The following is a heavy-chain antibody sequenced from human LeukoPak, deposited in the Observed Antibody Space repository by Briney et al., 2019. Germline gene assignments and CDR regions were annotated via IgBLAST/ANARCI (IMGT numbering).Heavy chain of an antibody. CDR2: ISAYNGNT. Sequence: ASVKVSCKASGYTFTSYDISWVRQAPGQGLEWMGWISAYNGNTNYAQKFQGRVTMTRNTSISTAYMELSSLRSEDTAVYYCATDYTDYSLDYWGQGTLVTVSS. D-gene: IGHD4-11*01. CDR1: GYTFTSYD. J-gene: IGHJ4*02. CDR3: ATDYTDYSLDY. V-gene: IGHV1-8*02.